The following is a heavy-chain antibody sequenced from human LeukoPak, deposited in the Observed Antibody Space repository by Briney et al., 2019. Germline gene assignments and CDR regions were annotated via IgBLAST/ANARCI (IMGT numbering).Heavy chain of an antibody. D-gene: IGHD1-1*01. J-gene: IGHJ4*02. CDR2: IWFDGSNK. V-gene: IGHV3-33*08. Sequence: GGSLRLSCAASGFPFSSYAMHWVRQAPGKGLEWVAFIWFDGSNKHYADSVKGRFTISRDNSEDTLYLQMNSLRAEDTAVYYCVRDPSGSGFAFDSWGQGALVTVSS. CDR3: VRDPSGSGFAFDS. CDR1: GFPFSSYA.